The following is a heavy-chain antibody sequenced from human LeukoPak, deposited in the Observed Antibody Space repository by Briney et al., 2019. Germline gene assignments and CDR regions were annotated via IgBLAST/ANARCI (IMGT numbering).Heavy chain of an antibody. CDR3: ARGPYDSSGYYSDAFDI. CDR2: ISGSGGST. V-gene: IGHV3-23*01. J-gene: IGHJ3*02. D-gene: IGHD3-22*01. Sequence: GGSLRLSCAASGFTFSSYAMSWVRQAPGKGLEWVSAISGSGGSTYYADSVKGRFTISRDNSKNTLYLQMNSLRAEDTAVYYCARGPYDSSGYYSDAFDIWGQGTMVTVSS. CDR1: GFTFSSYA.